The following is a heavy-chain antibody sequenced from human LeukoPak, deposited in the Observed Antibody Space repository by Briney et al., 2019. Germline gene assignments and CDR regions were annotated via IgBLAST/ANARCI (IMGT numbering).Heavy chain of an antibody. CDR3: ARQKGLRVYYFDY. CDR2: IYYSGST. D-gene: IGHD5-12*01. J-gene: IGHJ4*02. Sequence: PSETLSLTFTVSGGSISSSSYYWGWIRQPPGKGLEWIGSIYYSGSTYYNPSLKSRVTISVDTSKNQFSLKLSSVTAADTAVYYCARQKGLRVYYFDYWGQGTLVTVSS. CDR1: GGSISSSSYY. V-gene: IGHV4-39*01.